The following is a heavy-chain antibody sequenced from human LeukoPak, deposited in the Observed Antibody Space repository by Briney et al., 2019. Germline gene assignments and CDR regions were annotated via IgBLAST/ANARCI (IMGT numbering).Heavy chain of an antibody. CDR3: ARVGDYYGDYVRFDY. CDR1: GFTFSSYA. V-gene: IGHV3-74*01. D-gene: IGHD4-17*01. J-gene: IGHJ4*02. Sequence: GGSLRLSCAASGFTFSSYAMSWVRQAPGKGLEWVSRINSDGSSTSYADSVKGRFTISRDNAKNTLYLQMNSLRAEDTAVYYCARVGDYYGDYVRFDYWGQGTLVTVSA. CDR2: INSDGSST.